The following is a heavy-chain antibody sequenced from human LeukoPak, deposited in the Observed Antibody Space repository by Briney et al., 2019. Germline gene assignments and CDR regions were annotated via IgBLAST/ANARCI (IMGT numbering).Heavy chain of an antibody. CDR1: GYTFTSYY. J-gene: IGHJ4*02. Sequence: GASVKVSCKASGYTFTSYYMHWVRQAPGQGLEWMGIINPSGGSTSYAQKLQSRVTMTTDTSTSTAYMELRSLRSDDTAVYYCARDRIAGRGGYFDYWGQGTLVTVSS. V-gene: IGHV1-46*01. D-gene: IGHD2-21*01. CDR3: ARDRIAGRGGYFDY. CDR2: INPSGGST.